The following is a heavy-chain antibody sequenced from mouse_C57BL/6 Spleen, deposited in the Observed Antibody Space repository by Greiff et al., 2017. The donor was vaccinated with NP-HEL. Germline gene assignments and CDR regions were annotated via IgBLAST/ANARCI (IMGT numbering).Heavy chain of an antibody. V-gene: IGHV5-4*01. D-gene: IGHD2-2*01. Sequence: EVQGVESGGGLVKPGGSLKLSCAASGFTFSSYAMSWVRQTPEKRLEWVATISDGGSYTYYPDNVKGRFTISRDNAKNNLYLQMSHLKSEDTAMYYCARGGVTPYYFDYWGQGTTLTVSS. CDR3: ARGGVTPYYFDY. J-gene: IGHJ2*01. CDR1: GFTFSSYA. CDR2: ISDGGSYT.